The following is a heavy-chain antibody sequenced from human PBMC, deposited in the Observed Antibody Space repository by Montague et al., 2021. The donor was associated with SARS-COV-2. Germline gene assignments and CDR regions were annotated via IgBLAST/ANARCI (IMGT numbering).Heavy chain of an antibody. CDR3: TRDYRSIVGDGLDI. CDR1: GFTFSNYD. J-gene: IGHJ3*02. Sequence: SLRLSCPASGFTFSNYDMNWVRQAPGKGPEWTSYISISAYTTSYAGSVKGRFTISRDNGKNSLYLQMNSLRVEDTAVYYCTRDYRSIVGDGLDIWGQGTKVTVSS. CDR2: ISISAYTT. D-gene: IGHD3-16*02. V-gene: IGHV3-48*03.